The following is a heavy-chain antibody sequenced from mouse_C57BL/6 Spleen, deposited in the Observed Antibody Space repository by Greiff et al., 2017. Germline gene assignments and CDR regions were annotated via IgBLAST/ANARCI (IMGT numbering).Heavy chain of an antibody. D-gene: IGHD2-5*01. Sequence: QVQLQQPGAELVRPGSSVKLSCKASGYTFTSYWMDWVKQRPGQGLEWIGNIYPSDSETHYNQKFKDKATLTVDKSSSTAYMQLSSLTSEDSAVYYCARRYSNSWFAYWGQGTLVTVSA. J-gene: IGHJ3*01. CDR1: GYTFTSYW. CDR3: ARRYSNSWFAY. V-gene: IGHV1-61*01. CDR2: IYPSDSET.